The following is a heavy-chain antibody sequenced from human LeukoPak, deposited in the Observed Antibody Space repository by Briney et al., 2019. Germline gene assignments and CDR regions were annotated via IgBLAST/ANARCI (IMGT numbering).Heavy chain of an antibody. J-gene: IGHJ4*02. CDR1: GFTFSSYA. Sequence: GGSLRLSCAASGFTFSSYAMHGVRQAPGKGLEWVAVISYDGSNKYYADSVKGRFTISRDNSKNTLYLQMNSLRAEDTAVYYCARGVGVVPAAMLLCWGQGTLVTVSS. CDR2: ISYDGSNK. V-gene: IGHV3-30*04. CDR3: ARGVGVVPAAMLLC. D-gene: IGHD2-2*01.